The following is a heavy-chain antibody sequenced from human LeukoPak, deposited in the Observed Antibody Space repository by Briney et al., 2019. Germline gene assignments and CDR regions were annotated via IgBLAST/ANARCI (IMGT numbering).Heavy chain of an antibody. CDR2: ISSSSSYI. Sequence: GGSLRLSCAASGFTVSDNYMSWVRQAPGKGLEWVSSISSSSSYIYYADSVKGRFTISRDNAKNSLYLQMNSLRAEDTAVYYCAPSGSYDYWGQGTLVTVSS. J-gene: IGHJ4*02. CDR3: APSGSYDY. D-gene: IGHD1-26*01. V-gene: IGHV3-21*01. CDR1: GFTVSDNY.